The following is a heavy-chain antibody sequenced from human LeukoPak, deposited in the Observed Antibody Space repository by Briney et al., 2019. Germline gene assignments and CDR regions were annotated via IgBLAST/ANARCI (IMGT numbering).Heavy chain of an antibody. V-gene: IGHV1-2*02. J-gene: IGHJ6*02. CDR1: GYTFTGYY. CDR3: ARDSYGDYPYYYYGMDV. CDR2: INPNSGGT. D-gene: IGHD4-17*01. Sequence: ASVKVSCKASGYTFTGYYMHWVRQAPGQGLERMGWINPNSGGTNYAQKFQGRVTMTRDTSISTAYMELSRLRSDDTAVYYCARDSYGDYPYYYYGMDVWGQGTTVTVSS.